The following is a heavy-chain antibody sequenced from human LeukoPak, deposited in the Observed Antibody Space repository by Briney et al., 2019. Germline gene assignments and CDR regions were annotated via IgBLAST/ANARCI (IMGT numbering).Heavy chain of an antibody. D-gene: IGHD6-13*01. Sequence: PGGSLRLSCAASGFTVSSNYMSWVRQAPGKGLEWVSVIYSGGSTYYADSVKGRFTISRDNSKNTLYLQMNSLRAEDTAVYYCARDTSSSWSNWFDPWGQGTLVTVSS. V-gene: IGHV3-53*01. CDR3: ARDTSSSWSNWFDP. J-gene: IGHJ5*02. CDR1: GFTVSSNY. CDR2: IYSGGST.